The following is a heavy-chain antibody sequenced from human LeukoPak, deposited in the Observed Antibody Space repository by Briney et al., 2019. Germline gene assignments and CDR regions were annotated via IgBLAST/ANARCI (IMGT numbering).Heavy chain of an antibody. J-gene: IGHJ4*02. Sequence: SETLSLTCTVSGGSISSYYWSWIRQPPGKGLGWIGDIYYSGSTNYNPSLKSRVTISVDTSKNQFSPKLSSVTAADTAVYYCARDLGLAKGGSFDYWGQGTLVTVSS. CDR1: GGSISSYY. CDR2: IYYSGST. D-gene: IGHD3-16*01. CDR3: ARDLGLAKGGSFDY. V-gene: IGHV4-59*01.